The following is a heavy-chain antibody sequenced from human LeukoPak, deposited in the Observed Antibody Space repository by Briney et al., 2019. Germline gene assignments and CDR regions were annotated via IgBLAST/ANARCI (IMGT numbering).Heavy chain of an antibody. Sequence: PGGSLRLSCAASGFTFSSYDMHWVRQVPGKGLECVSAIGTTGDTYYPGSVKGRFTISRENAKNSLYLQMNSLRAGDTAVYYCARGVGGSLYYFDYWGQGTLVTVSS. CDR2: IGTTGDT. CDR3: ARGVGGSLYYFDY. J-gene: IGHJ4*02. CDR1: GFTFSSYD. V-gene: IGHV3-13*01. D-gene: IGHD2-15*01.